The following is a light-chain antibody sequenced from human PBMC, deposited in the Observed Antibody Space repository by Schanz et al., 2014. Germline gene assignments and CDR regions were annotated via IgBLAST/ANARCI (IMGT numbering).Light chain of an antibody. CDR2: LNSDGSH. CDR3: ETWDNFGV. Sequence: QSVLTQSPSASASLGASVKLTCTLSSGHSSYDIAWHQQQPEKGPRYLMKLNSDGSHNKGDGIPDRFSGSSSGAERYLTISSLQSEDEADYYCETWDNFGVFGGGTKLTVL. V-gene: IGLV4-69*01. CDR1: SGHSSYD. J-gene: IGLJ3*02.